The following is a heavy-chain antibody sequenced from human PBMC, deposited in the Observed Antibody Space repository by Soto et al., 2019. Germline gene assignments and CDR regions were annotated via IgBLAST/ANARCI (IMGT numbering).Heavy chain of an antibody. J-gene: IGHJ6*02. CDR2: IYYSGST. CDR1: GGSISSGGYY. D-gene: IGHD5-12*01. Sequence: SETLSLTCTVSGGSISSGGYYWSWIRQHPGKGLEWIGYIYYSGSTYYNPSLKSRVTISVDTSKNQFSLKLSSVTAADTAVYYCARETVYSGYDNYYYGMDVWGQGTTVTVSS. V-gene: IGHV4-31*03. CDR3: ARETVYSGYDNYYYGMDV.